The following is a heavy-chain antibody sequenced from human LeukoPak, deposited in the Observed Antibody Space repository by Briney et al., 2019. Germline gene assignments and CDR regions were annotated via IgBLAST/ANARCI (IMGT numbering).Heavy chain of an antibody. CDR1: GFTFSGSA. J-gene: IGHJ4*02. V-gene: IGHV3-73*01. CDR3: TTHSIDIVVVPAM. Sequence: PGGSLRLSCAASGFTFSGSAMHWVRQASGKGLEWVGRIRSKANSYATAYAASVKGRFTISRDDSKNTAYLQMNSLKTEDTAVYYCTTHSIDIVVVPAMWGQGTLVTVSS. CDR2: IRSKANSYAT. D-gene: IGHD2-2*01.